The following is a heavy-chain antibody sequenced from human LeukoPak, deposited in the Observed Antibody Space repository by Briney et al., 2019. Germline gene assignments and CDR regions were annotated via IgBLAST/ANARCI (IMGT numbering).Heavy chain of an antibody. J-gene: IGHJ3*02. Sequence: PSETLSLTCTVSGGSISSYYWSWIRQPPGKGLEWIGYIYYSGSTNYNPSLKSRVTISVDTSKNQFSLKLRSVTAADTAVYYCARSPPWLQFAFDISGQGTMVSVSS. CDR3: ARSPPWLQFAFDI. V-gene: IGHV4-59*01. D-gene: IGHD5-24*01. CDR1: GGSISSYY. CDR2: IYYSGST.